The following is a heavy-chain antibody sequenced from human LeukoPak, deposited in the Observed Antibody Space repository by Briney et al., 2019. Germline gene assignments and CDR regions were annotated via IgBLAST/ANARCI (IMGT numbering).Heavy chain of an antibody. CDR1: GGSISSGDYY. CDR3: ARVDYYGSGRGEAFDY. J-gene: IGHJ4*02. V-gene: IGHV4-30-4*01. Sequence: SETLSLTCTVSGGSISSGDYYWSWIRQPPGKGLEWMGYIYYSGSTYYNPSLKSRVTISVDTSKNQFSLKLSSVTAADTAVYYCARVDYYGSGRGEAFDYWGQGTLVTVSS. D-gene: IGHD3-10*01. CDR2: IYYSGST.